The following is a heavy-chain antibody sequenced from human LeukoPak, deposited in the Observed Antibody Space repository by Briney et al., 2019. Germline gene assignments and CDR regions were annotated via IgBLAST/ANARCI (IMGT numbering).Heavy chain of an antibody. CDR3: ARGGANYYGSGSYYKISRGPPDY. D-gene: IGHD3-10*01. CDR2: IHYSGST. V-gene: IGHV4-30-4*08. J-gene: IGHJ4*02. CDR1: GGSISSSEYY. Sequence: PSQTLSLTCTVSGGSISSSEYYWSWIRQPPGKGLEWIGYIHYSGSTYYNPSLKSRVTISVDTSKNQFSLKLSSVTAADTAVYYCARGGANYYGSGSYYKISRGPPDYWGQGTLVTVSS.